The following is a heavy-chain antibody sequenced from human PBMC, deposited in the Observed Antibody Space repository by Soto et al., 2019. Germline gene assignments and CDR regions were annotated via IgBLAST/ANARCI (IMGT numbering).Heavy chain of an antibody. CDR1: GFTFSSYS. CDR3: AREPTQVAFDI. V-gene: IGHV3-48*01. Sequence: GGSLRLSCAASGFTFSSYSMNWVRQAPGKGLEWVSYISSSSSTIYYADSVKGRFTISRDNAKNSLYLQMNSLRAEDTAVYYCAREPTQVAFDIWGQGTMVTVSS. J-gene: IGHJ3*02. CDR2: ISSSSSTI.